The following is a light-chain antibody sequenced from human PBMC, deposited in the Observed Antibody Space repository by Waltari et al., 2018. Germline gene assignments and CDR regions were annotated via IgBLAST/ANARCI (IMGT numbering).Light chain of an antibody. CDR1: NCGGKS. J-gene: IGLJ1*01. CDR3: QVYKRGGDHDYV. CDR2: DDS. V-gene: IGLV3-21*03. Sequence: SYVLTQPPSVSVAPGKTATITWGGNCGGKSVHWYQRKAGQAQVLVVYDDSDRPSGSPERFSGSTSGSMATLTISGVEAGDEADYFCQVYKRGGDHDYVFGTGTKVTVL.